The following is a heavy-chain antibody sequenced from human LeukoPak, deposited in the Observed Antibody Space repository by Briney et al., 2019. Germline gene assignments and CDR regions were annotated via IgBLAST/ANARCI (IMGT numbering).Heavy chain of an antibody. CDR1: GFTFSSYG. J-gene: IGHJ4*02. V-gene: IGHV3-30*18. CDR2: MSYDESNK. CDR3: AKGYDTFGY. Sequence: PGGSLRLSCAASGFTFSSYGMHWVRQAPGKGLEWVAVMSYDESNKYYADSVKGRFTISRGNFKNTLYLQMNSLRAEDTAVYYCAKGYDTFGYWGQGTLVTVSS. D-gene: IGHD3-22*01.